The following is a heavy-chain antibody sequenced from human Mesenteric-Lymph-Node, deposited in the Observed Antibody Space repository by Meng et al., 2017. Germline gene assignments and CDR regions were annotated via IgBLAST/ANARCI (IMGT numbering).Heavy chain of an antibody. CDR1: GYTFTSYG. Sequence: ASVKVPCKASGYTFTSYGISWVRQAPGQGLEWMGWISAYNGNTNYAQKLQGRVTMTTDTSTSTAYMELRSLRSDDTAVYYCARLRYYYDSSGYLGLFDYWGQGTLVTVSS. J-gene: IGHJ4*02. CDR3: ARLRYYYDSSGYLGLFDY. V-gene: IGHV1-18*01. CDR2: ISAYNGNT. D-gene: IGHD3-22*01.